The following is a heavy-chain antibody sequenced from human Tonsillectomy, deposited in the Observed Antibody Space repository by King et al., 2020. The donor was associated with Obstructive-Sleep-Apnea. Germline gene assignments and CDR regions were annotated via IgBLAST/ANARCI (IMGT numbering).Heavy chain of an antibody. V-gene: IGHV3-30*18. CDR3: AKDLVTAVAGSFYYYYYGMDV. CDR1: GFTFSSYG. D-gene: IGHD6-19*01. CDR2: ISYDGSNK. J-gene: IGHJ6*02. Sequence: QLVQSGGGVVQPGRSLRLSCAASGFTFSSYGMHWVRQAPGKGLEWVAVISYDGSNKYYAESVKGRFTISRDNSKNTLYLQMNSLRAEDTAVYDCAKDLVTAVAGSFYYYYYGMDVWGQGTTVTVSS.